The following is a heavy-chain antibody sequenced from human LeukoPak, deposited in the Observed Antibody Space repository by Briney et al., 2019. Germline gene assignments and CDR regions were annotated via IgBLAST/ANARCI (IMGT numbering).Heavy chain of an antibody. V-gene: IGHV4-4*07. CDR1: GVSISSYY. CDR3: ARDRYYYDSSGYYAWFDP. CDR2: IHTSGST. Sequence: PSETLSLTCTVSGVSISSYYWSWIRQPAGKGLEWIGRIHTSGSTNYNPSLKSRVTMSEDTSKNQFTLKLSSVSAADTAVYYCARDRYYYDSSGYYAWFDPWGQGTLVTVSS. D-gene: IGHD3-22*01. J-gene: IGHJ5*02.